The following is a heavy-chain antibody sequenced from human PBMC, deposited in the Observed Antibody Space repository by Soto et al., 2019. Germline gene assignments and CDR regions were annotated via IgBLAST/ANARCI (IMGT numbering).Heavy chain of an antibody. V-gene: IGHV3-48*01. CDR1: GFTFSSYS. CDR2: ISSSSSNI. D-gene: IGHD2-2*01. J-gene: IGHJ4*02. CDR3: ARAGGYCSSTSCHDLDY. Sequence: GESLKISCAASGFTFSSYSMNWVRQGPGKGLEWGSYISSSSSNIYYAYAVKGRFTITRDNAKNSLYLKMNSLRAEDTAGYYCARAGGYCSSTSCHDLDYWGQGTLVTVSS.